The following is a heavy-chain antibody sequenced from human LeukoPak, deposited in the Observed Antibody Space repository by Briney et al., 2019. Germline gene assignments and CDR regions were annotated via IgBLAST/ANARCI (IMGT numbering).Heavy chain of an antibody. CDR1: GGSFSGYY. CDR3: AREGVVRRAFDI. J-gene: IGHJ3*02. CDR2: INHSGST. Sequence: SETLSLTCAVYGGSFSGYYWSWIRQPPGKGLEWIGEINHSGSTNYNPSLKSRVTISVDTSKNQFSLKLSSVTAADTAVYYCAREGVVRRAFDIWGQGTMVTVSS. D-gene: IGHD2-2*01. V-gene: IGHV4-34*01.